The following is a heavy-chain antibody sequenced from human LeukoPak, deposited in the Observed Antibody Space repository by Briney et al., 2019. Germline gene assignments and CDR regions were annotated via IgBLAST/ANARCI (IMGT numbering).Heavy chain of an antibody. CDR2: ISSSSSYI. D-gene: IGHD2-2*01. J-gene: IGHJ6*03. Sequence: PGGSLRLSCAASGFTFSSYSINWVRQAPGKGLEWVSSISSSSSYIYYADSVKGRFTIARDNAKNSLYLQMNSLRAEDTAVYYCAREYQLLFSAMDVWGKGTTVTVSS. CDR1: GFTFSSYS. V-gene: IGHV3-21*01. CDR3: AREYQLLFSAMDV.